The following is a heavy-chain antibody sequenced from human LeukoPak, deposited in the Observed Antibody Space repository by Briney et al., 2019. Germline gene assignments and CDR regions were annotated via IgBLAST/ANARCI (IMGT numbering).Heavy chain of an antibody. D-gene: IGHD5-12*01. J-gene: IGHJ4*02. CDR1: GRSVSSGSYY. Sequence: SETLSLTCTVSGRSVSSGSYYWSWIRQPPGKGLEWIGYIYYSGSTNYNPSLKSRVTISVDTSKNQFSLKLSSVTAADTAVYYCASFMVVTRYFDYWGQGTLVTVSS. CDR3: ASFMVVTRYFDY. V-gene: IGHV4-61*01. CDR2: IYYSGST.